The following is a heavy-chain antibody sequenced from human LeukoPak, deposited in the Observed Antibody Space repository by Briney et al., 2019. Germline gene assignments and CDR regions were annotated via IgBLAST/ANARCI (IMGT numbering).Heavy chain of an antibody. D-gene: IGHD6-19*01. V-gene: IGHV3-64*01. CDR2: ISSNGGST. Sequence: GGSLRLSCAASGFTFSSYAMHWVRQAPGKGLEYVSAISSNGGSTYYANSVKGRFTISRDNSKNTLYLQMGSLRAEDMAVYYCARDYCGYSSGWYGWFDPWGQGTLVTVSS. J-gene: IGHJ5*02. CDR3: ARDYCGYSSGWYGWFDP. CDR1: GFTFSSYA.